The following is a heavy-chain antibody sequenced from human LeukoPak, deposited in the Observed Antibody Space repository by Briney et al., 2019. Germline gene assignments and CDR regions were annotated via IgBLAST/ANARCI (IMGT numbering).Heavy chain of an antibody. CDR2: LYYSGSA. Sequence: SETLSLTCTVSGGSISSSTYYGGWIRQPPGKGLQWIVSLYYSGSAHYNPSLKSRVTISVDTSKNQFSLKLSSVTAADTAVYYCAKPYSGGWRGGFDYWGQGTLVTV. J-gene: IGHJ4*02. V-gene: IGHV4-39*01. D-gene: IGHD6-19*01. CDR3: AKPYSGGWRGGFDY. CDR1: GGSISSSTYY.